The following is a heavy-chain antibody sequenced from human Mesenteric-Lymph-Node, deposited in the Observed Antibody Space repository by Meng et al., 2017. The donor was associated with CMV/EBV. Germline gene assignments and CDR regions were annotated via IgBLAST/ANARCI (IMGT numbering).Heavy chain of an antibody. D-gene: IGHD4-23*01. J-gene: IGHJ4*02. CDR2: IKQDGSEK. CDR3: ARETMVVTGGLDY. CDR1: GFTFSSYW. Sequence: GESLKISCAASGFTFSSYWMSWVRQAPGKGLEWVANIKQDGSEKYYVDSVKGRFTISRDNAKNSLYLQMNSLRAEDTAVYYCARETMVVTGGLDYWGQGTLVTVSS. V-gene: IGHV3-7*01.